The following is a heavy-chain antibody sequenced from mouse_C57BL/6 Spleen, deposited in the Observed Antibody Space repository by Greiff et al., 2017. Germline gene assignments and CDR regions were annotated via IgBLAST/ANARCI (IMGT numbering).Heavy chain of an antibody. V-gene: IGHV1-53*01. CDR1: GYTFTSYW. CDR3: ARSYGNYGGVAY. D-gene: IGHD2-1*01. CDR2: INPSNGGT. J-gene: IGHJ3*01. Sequence: QVQLQQPGTELVKPGASVTLSCKASGYTFTSYWMHWVKQRPGQGLEWIGNINPSNGGTNYNEKFKSKATLTVDKSSSTAYMPLSSLTSEDSAVYYCARSYGNYGGVAYWGQGTLVTVSA.